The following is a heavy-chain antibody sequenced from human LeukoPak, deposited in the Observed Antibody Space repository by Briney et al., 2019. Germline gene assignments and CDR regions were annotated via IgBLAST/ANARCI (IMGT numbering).Heavy chain of an antibody. D-gene: IGHD3-10*01. CDR3: ARSTFITMVRGVIGY. J-gene: IGHJ4*02. Sequence: KTSETLSLTCAVYGGSFSGYYWSWIRQPPGKGLEWIGEINHSGSTNYNPSLKSRVTISVDTSKNQFSLKLSSVTAADTAVYYCARSTFITMVRGVIGYWGQGTLVTVSS. CDR1: GGSFSGYY. CDR2: INHSGST. V-gene: IGHV4-34*01.